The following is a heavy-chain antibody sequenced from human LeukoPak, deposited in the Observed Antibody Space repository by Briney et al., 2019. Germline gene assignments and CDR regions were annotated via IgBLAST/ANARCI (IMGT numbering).Heavy chain of an antibody. J-gene: IGHJ4*02. CDR2: ISGSGGST. CDR3: AKSNGSWYSYYFDY. CDR1: GFTFSSYA. D-gene: IGHD6-13*01. V-gene: IGHV3-23*01. Sequence: PGGSLRLSRAASGFTFSSYAMSWVRQAPGKGLEWVSAISGSGGSTYYADSVKGRFTISRDNSKNTLYLQMNSLRAEDTAVYYCAKSNGSWYSYYFDYWGQGTLVTVSS.